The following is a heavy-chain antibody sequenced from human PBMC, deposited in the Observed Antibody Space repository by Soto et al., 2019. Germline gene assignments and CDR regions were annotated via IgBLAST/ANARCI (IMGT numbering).Heavy chain of an antibody. CDR2: ISSDGYTI. Sequence: LRLSCAASGFTFSSYEINWVRQAPGKGLEWVSYISSDGYTIYYADSVKGRFTISRDNAKNSLYLQMNSLRAEDTAVYYCALGYLRAYFDYWGQGTLVTVSS. V-gene: IGHV3-48*03. D-gene: IGHD3-22*01. CDR3: ALGYLRAYFDY. J-gene: IGHJ4*02. CDR1: GFTFSSYE.